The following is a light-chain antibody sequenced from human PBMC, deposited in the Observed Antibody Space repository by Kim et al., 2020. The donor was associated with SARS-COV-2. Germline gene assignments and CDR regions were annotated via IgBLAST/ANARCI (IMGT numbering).Light chain of an antibody. CDR2: YDV. J-gene: IGLJ3*02. CDR3: QVRDVTTDHVV. V-gene: IGLV3-21*04. Sequence: SYELTQPPSVSVAPGKTASITCGADDIGSKSVHWYQQKPGQAPVLVIYYDVDRPSGIPERFSGSNSGNTATLTISRVEAGDEADYYCQVRDVTTDHVVFGGGTELTVL. CDR1: DIGSKS.